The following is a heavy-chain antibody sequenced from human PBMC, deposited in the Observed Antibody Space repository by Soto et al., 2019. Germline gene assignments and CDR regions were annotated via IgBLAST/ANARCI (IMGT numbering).Heavy chain of an antibody. CDR3: ARYTLPWFDP. J-gene: IGHJ5*02. Sequence: QVQLQESGPGLVKPSETLSLTCTVSGASISSYYWSWIRQPPGKGLEWIGYIYYSGSTNHNPSLKRLITISADTSKNPLSLKLSPVTAADPAVYYCARYTLPWFDPWGQGTLVTVSS. V-gene: IGHV4-59*01. D-gene: IGHD2-2*02. CDR2: IYYSGST. CDR1: GASISSYY.